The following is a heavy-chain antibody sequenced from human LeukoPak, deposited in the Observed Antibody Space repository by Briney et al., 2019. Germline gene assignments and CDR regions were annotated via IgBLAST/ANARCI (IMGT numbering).Heavy chain of an antibody. D-gene: IGHD3-16*01. Sequence: GGSLRLSCAASGFSFSTFGMHWARRAPGKGLEWVEVIWNDGGKKFYAESVKGRFTISRDNYQNTLYLHMNRLRAEDTAVYYCGRDSLGGDYWGQGTLVNVSS. CDR1: GFSFSTFG. V-gene: IGHV3-33*08. CDR2: IWNDGGKK. CDR3: GRDSLGGDY. J-gene: IGHJ4*02.